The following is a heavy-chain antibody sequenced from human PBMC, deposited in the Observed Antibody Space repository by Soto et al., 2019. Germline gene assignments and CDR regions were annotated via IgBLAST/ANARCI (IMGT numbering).Heavy chain of an antibody. CDR3: AKAKNDYNWDNRPPFDY. Sequence: HPXGSLRLSCEASGVTLRNYAMTWIRQAPGRGLEWVSLISANDVGTYYAESVKTRFTISTDQSRNTVYLQMDSLRADDTAIYYCAKAKNDYNWDNRPPFDYWGQGSLVTVSS. D-gene: IGHD1-20*01. CDR2: ISANDVGT. CDR1: GVTLRNYA. V-gene: IGHV3-23*01. J-gene: IGHJ4*02.